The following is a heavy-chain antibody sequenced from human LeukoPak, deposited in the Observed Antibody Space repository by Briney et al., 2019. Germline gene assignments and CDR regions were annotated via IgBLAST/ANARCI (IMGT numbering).Heavy chain of an antibody. D-gene: IGHD3-10*01. CDR2: INPNSGGT. CDR3: ARTAGSGSYGFKFDP. Sequence: ASVKVSCKASGYTFTGYYMHWVRQAPGQGLEWMEWINPNSGGTNYVQKFQGRVTMTRDTSISTACMELSRLRSDDTAVYYCARTAGSGSYGFKFDPWGQGTLVTVSS. CDR1: GYTFTGYY. J-gene: IGHJ5*02. V-gene: IGHV1-2*02.